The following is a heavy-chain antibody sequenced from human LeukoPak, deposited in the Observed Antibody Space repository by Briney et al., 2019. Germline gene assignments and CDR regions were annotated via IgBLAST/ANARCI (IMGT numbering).Heavy chain of an antibody. CDR1: GYTFTNYY. J-gene: IGHJ4*02. Sequence: SVKVSCKASGYTFTNYYIHWVRQAPGQGLEWMGGIIPIFGTANYAQKFQGRVTITADKSTSTAYMELSSLRSEDTAVYYCARGGIAAAGSHFDYWGQGTLVTVSS. D-gene: IGHD6-13*01. CDR3: ARGGIAAAGSHFDY. CDR2: IIPIFGTA. V-gene: IGHV1-69*06.